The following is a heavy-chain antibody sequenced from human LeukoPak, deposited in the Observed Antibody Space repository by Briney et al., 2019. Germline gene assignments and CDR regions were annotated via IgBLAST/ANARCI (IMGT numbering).Heavy chain of an antibody. V-gene: IGHV3-11*01. CDR2: IGSGGSTI. J-gene: IGHJ4*02. D-gene: IGHD4-17*01. Sequence: GGSLRLSCAASGFAFSDYYMSWIRQTPGKGLEWISYIGSGGSTISYADSVKGRFTISRDNTNNSLHLHMSSLTVEDTAVYYCARGDFGDFDDKSHDFWGQGTLVTVS. CDR1: GFAFSDYY. CDR3: ARGDFGDFDDKSHDF.